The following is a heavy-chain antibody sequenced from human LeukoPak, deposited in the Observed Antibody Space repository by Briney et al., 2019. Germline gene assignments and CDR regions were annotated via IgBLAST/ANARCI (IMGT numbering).Heavy chain of an antibody. CDR1: GYTFTGYY. J-gene: IGHJ3*02. V-gene: IGHV1-2*02. CDR2: INPNSGGT. Sequence: ASVKVSCKASGYTFTGYYMHWVRQAPGQGLEWMGWINPNSGGTNYAQKFQGRVTMTRDTSISTAYMELSRLRSDDTAVYYCARITYYDILTVLGAFDIWGQGTMVTVSS. D-gene: IGHD3-9*01. CDR3: ARITYYDILTVLGAFDI.